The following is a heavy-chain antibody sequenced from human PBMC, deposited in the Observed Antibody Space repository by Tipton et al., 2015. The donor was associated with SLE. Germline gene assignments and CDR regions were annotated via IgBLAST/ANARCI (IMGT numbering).Heavy chain of an antibody. Sequence: LRLSCSIYGGSFGGYYWSWIRQPPGKGLEWIGEINHGGSTNYNPSLKSRVTISVDTSKNQFSLQLTSVTPEDTAVYYCARGFLYDGFQVWGQGTLVTVSS. D-gene: IGHD2-2*02. J-gene: IGHJ1*01. V-gene: IGHV4-34*01. CDR3: ARGFLYDGFQV. CDR1: GGSFGGYY. CDR2: INHGGST.